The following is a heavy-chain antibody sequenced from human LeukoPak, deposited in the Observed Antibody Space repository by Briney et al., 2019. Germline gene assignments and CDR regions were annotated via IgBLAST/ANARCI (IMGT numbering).Heavy chain of an antibody. Sequence: GGFLRLSCAASGFTFSSYSMNWVRQPPGKGLEWVSYISSSSSTIYYADSVKGRFTISRDNAKNSLYLQMNSLRAEDTAVYYCARGYCSSTSCFNFDCWGQGTLVTVSS. CDR2: ISSSSSTI. V-gene: IGHV3-48*04. D-gene: IGHD2-2*01. CDR1: GFTFSSYS. J-gene: IGHJ4*02. CDR3: ARGYCSSTSCFNFDC.